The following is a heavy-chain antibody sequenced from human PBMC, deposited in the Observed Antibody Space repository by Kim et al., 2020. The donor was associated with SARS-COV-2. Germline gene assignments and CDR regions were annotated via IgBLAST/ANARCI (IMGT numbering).Heavy chain of an antibody. Sequence: GESLKISCKGSGYSFTSYWISWVRQMPGKGLEWMGRIDPSDSYTNYSPSFQGHVTISADKSISTAYLQWSSLKASDTAMYYCARGYCSGGSCYSWFVGRFDPWGQGTLVTVSS. CDR2: IDPSDSYT. J-gene: IGHJ5*02. V-gene: IGHV5-10-1*01. CDR1: GYSFTSYW. D-gene: IGHD2-15*01. CDR3: ARGYCSGGSCYSWFVGRFDP.